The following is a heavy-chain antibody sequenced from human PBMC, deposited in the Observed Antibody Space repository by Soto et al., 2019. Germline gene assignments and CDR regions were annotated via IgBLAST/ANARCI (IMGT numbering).Heavy chain of an antibody. Sequence: GGSLRLSCAASGFTFSSYSMSWVRQAPGKGLEWVSAISGSGGSTYYADSVKGRFTISRDNSKNTLYLQMNSLRAEDTAVYYCAKAAAARTVWFLGYFDYWGQGTLVTVSS. CDR1: GFTFSSYS. CDR2: ISGSGGST. V-gene: IGHV3-23*01. D-gene: IGHD6-13*01. CDR3: AKAAAARTVWFLGYFDY. J-gene: IGHJ4*02.